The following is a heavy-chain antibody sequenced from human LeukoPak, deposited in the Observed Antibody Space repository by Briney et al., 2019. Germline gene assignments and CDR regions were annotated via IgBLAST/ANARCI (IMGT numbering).Heavy chain of an antibody. CDR3: ARGGSLFY. CDR1: GFTFSGSW. J-gene: IGHJ4*02. Sequence: GGSLRLSCEASGFTFSGSWMHWVRKLPGKGLVWVSRISGDGTTTTYADSVKGRFTISRDNAKNTLYLQMNSLRDGDTAVYFCARGGSLFYWGQGSRVTVSS. V-gene: IGHV3-74*01. D-gene: IGHD3-10*01. CDR2: ISGDGTTT.